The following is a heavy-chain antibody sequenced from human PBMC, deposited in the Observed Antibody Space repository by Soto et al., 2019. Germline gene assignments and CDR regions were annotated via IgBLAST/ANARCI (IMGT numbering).Heavy chain of an antibody. CDR3: ARVRNNYGHYDSMNI. CDR1: GFTFSTYA. Sequence: QVQLVESGGGVVQPGRSLRLACVVSGFTFSTYAMHWVRRAPGKGLEWVAVMSYDGGHKYYADSVKGRFTISKDNSKNTVNLEKKRLGSEDTAVYYCARVRNNYGHYDSMNIWGQVTKVKVSS. CDR2: MSYDGGHK. D-gene: IGHD4-17*01. J-gene: IGHJ6*03. V-gene: IGHV3-30*04.